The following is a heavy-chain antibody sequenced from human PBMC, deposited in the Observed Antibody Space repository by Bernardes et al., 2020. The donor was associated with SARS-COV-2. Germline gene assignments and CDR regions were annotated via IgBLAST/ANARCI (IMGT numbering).Heavy chain of an antibody. D-gene: IGHD3-10*01. CDR1: GFSLTTRGVA. CDR2: IYWDDDQ. Sequence: SGPTLVKPTQTLTLTCAFSGFSLTTRGVAVGWIRQPPGKPLEWLALIYWDDDQIYSPSLSSRLTITKDTSKNQVVLRMTNMQPVDTGTYFCAQRLPYRLFESGNWFGRWGQGTPVTVSS. CDR3: AQRLPYRLFESGNWFGR. V-gene: IGHV2-5*02. J-gene: IGHJ5*02.